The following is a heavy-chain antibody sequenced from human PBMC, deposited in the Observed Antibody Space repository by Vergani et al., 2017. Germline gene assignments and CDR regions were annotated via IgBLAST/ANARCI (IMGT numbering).Heavy chain of an antibody. V-gene: IGHV4-4*07. J-gene: IGHJ5*02. CDR3: ARGPTITMINYNWFDP. CDR2: IYTSGST. Sequence: QVQLQESGPGLVKPSETLSLTCTVSGGSISSYYWSWIRQPAGKGLEWIGRIYTSGSTNYNPSLKGRVTMSVDTSKNQFSLKLSSVTAADTAVYYCARGPTITMINYNWFDPWGQGTLVTVSS. CDR1: GGSISSYY. D-gene: IGHD3-22*01.